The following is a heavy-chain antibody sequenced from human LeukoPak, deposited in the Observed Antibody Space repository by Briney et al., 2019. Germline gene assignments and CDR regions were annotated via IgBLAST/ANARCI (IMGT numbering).Heavy chain of an antibody. CDR3: ARVTYYYDSSGYYFGYWFDP. CDR2: IKQDGSEK. CDR1: GFTFSSYW. J-gene: IGHJ5*02. V-gene: IGHV3-7*03. Sequence: GGSLRLSCAASGFTFSSYWMSWVRQAPGKGLEWVANIKQDGSEKYYVDSVKGRFTISRDNAKNSLYLQMNSLRAEDTAVYYCARVTYYYDSSGYYFGYWFDPWGQGTLVTVSS. D-gene: IGHD3-22*01.